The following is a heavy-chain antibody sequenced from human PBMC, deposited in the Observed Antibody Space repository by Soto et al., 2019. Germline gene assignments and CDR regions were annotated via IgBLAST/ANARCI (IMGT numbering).Heavy chain of an antibody. D-gene: IGHD3-9*01. V-gene: IGHV1-46*01. CDR1: GYTFTNYH. J-gene: IGHJ4*02. CDR2: INPSGGTT. CDR3: ARAPKFYDILTGYYPSAERNYYFDY. Sequence: ASVKVSCKASGYTFTNYHIHWVRQAPEDGLEWLGRINPSGGTTIYAQKFHGRVTMTTDKSTSTAYMELSSLRSEDTAVYYCARAPKFYDILTGYYPSAERNYYFDYWGQGTLVTVSS.